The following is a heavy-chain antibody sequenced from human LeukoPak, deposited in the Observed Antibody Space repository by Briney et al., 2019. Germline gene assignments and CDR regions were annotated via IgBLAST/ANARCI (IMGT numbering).Heavy chain of an antibody. D-gene: IGHD3-16*01. V-gene: IGHV5-51*01. CDR1: GYSLTNYW. J-gene: IGHJ3*01. CDR2: LFPGDSGA. CDR3: TRRWAGGQTFDS. Sequence: GESLKISCKGSGYSLTNYWIGWVRQMPGKGLEWMGMLFPGDSGATYSPSFQGQVTISADKSISTAYLHWSSLKASDTAMYYCTRRWAGGQTFDSWGQGTMVTVSS.